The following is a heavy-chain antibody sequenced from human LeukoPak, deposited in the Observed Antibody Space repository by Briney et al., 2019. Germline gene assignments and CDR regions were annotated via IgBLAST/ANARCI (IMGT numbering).Heavy chain of an antibody. V-gene: IGHV4-30-2*01. CDR2: IYHSGST. J-gene: IGHJ4*02. Sequence: SQTLSLTCAVSGGSISSGGYSWSWIRQPPGKGLEWIGYIYHSGSTYYNPSLKSRVTISVDRSKNQFSLKLSSVTAADTAVYYCAGGSGSYHFDYWGQGTLVTVSS. D-gene: IGHD3-10*01. CDR3: AGGSGSYHFDY. CDR1: GGSISSGGYS.